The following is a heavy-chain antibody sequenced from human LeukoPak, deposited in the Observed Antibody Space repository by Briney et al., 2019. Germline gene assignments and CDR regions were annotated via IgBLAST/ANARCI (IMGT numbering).Heavy chain of an antibody. Sequence: GGSLRLSCAASGFTFSNYGMSWVRQAPRKGLEWVSAISGSGGSTHYADSVKGRFTISRDNAKTSLYLQMNSLRAEDTAVYYCARDPYDSSAYGAFDIWGQGTMVSVSS. CDR2: ISGSGGST. V-gene: IGHV3-23*01. CDR1: GFTFSNYG. D-gene: IGHD3-22*01. CDR3: ARDPYDSSAYGAFDI. J-gene: IGHJ3*02.